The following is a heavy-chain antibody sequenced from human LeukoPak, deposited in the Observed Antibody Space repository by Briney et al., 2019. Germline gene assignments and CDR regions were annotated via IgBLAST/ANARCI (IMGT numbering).Heavy chain of an antibody. J-gene: IGHJ4*02. CDR2: IHTTGST. V-gene: IGHV4-4*07. D-gene: IGHD3-22*01. CDR3: ARSRSSGYVGDYYFDY. CDR1: GGSITSYY. Sequence: SETLSLTCTVSGGSITSYYWSWIRQPAGKGLEWIGRIHTTGSTNYNPSLKSRVTISVDTSKNQFSLKLSFVTAADTAVYYCARSRSSGYVGDYYFDYWGQGTLVTVSS.